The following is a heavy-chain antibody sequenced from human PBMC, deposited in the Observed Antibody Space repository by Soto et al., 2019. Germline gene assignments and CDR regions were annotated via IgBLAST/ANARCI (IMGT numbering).Heavy chain of an antibody. D-gene: IGHD2-21*01. J-gene: IGHJ6*02. CDR3: ANILVTIENYQYPYGIDI. CDR2: TIPFLNLT. Sequence: QVQLVQSGAEVKKPGSSVKVSCKASAGTFSNYIISWVRQAPGHGLEWMGRTIPFLNLTNYAQKFQDRVTITADKSTSTAYMELGSLRSEDSAIYYCANILVTIENYQYPYGIDIWGQGTTVTVSS. CDR1: AGTFSNYI. V-gene: IGHV1-69*02.